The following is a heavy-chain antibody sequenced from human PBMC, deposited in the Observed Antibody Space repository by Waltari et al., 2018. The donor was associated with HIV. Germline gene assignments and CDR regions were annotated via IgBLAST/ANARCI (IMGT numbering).Heavy chain of an antibody. CDR1: GFSLSTSGMC. D-gene: IGHD5-18*01. Sequence: QVTLRESGPALVKPTQTLTLTCTFSGFSLSTSGMCVSWIRQPPGKVLEWLARIDWDDDKYYSTSLKTRLTISKDTSKNQVVLTMTNMDPVDTATYYCARIRIGTAMVDYWGQGTLVTVSS. CDR3: ARIRIGTAMVDY. CDR2: IDWDDDK. J-gene: IGHJ4*02. V-gene: IGHV2-70*15.